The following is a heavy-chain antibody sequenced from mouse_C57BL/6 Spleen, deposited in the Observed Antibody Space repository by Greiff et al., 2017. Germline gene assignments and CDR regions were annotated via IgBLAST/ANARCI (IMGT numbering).Heavy chain of an antibody. J-gene: IGHJ1*03. V-gene: IGHV1-52*01. CDR2: IYPSDSET. D-gene: IGHD5-1-1*01. CDR1: GYTFTSYW. Sequence: QVQLQQPGAELVRPGSSVKLSCKASGYTFTSYWMHWVKQRPIQGLEWIGNIYPSDSETHYNQKFKDKATLTVDKSSSTAYMQLSGLTSEDSAVYYCAREFKYRNYGYFDVWGTGTTVTVSS. CDR3: AREFKYRNYGYFDV.